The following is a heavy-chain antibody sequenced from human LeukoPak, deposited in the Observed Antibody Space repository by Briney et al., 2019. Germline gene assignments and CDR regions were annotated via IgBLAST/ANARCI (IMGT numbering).Heavy chain of an antibody. Sequence: KFQGRVTITRDTSASTAYMELSSLRSEDTAVYYCARVGGYSYVCIWGQGTMVTVSS. CDR3: ARVGGYSYVCI. D-gene: IGHD5-18*01. V-gene: IGHV1-3*01. J-gene: IGHJ3*02.